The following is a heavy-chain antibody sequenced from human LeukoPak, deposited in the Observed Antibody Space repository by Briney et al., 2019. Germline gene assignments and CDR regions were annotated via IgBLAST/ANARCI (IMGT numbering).Heavy chain of an antibody. V-gene: IGHV1-18*01. CDR3: ARDDYGDYPRPYYYYHGMDV. J-gene: IGHJ6*02. CDR2: ISAYNGNT. D-gene: IGHD4-17*01. Sequence: ASVKVSCKASGYTFTSYGISWVRQAPGQGLEWMGWISAYNGNTNYAQKLQGRVTMTTDTSTSTAYMELRSLRSDDTAVYYCARDDYGDYPRPYYYYHGMDVWGQGTTVTVSS. CDR1: GYTFTSYG.